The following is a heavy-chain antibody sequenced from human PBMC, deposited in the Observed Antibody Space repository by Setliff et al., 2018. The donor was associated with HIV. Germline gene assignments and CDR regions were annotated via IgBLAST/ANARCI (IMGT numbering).Heavy chain of an antibody. D-gene: IGHD3-22*01. Sequence: PSETLSLTCIVSGVSTISSSSSYYWGWIRQPPGKGLEWIGYISHSGSTNYNPSLKSRVTISVDTSKNQFSLKLTSVTAADTAVYYCARRRSPPSGFYSKYYMDVWGKGTTVTVSS. V-gene: IGHV4-61*05. CDR3: ARRRSPPSGFYSKYYMDV. CDR2: ISHSGST. J-gene: IGHJ6*03. CDR1: GVSTISSSSSYY.